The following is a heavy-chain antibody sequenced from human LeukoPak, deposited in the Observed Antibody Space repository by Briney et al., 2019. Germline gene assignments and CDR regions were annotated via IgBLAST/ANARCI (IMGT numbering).Heavy chain of an antibody. J-gene: IGHJ6*03. CDR2: IYYSGIT. Sequence: SETLSLTCTVSGGSISSSTHYWGWIRQPPGKGLEWIGSIYYSGITHYNPSLKSRITISVDTSKSQFSLTLSSVTAADTAVYFCARRIYSGTVRHLLYSFMDVWGKGTTVIVS. CDR3: ARRIYSGTVRHLLYSFMDV. V-gene: IGHV4-39*01. CDR1: GGSISSSTHY. D-gene: IGHD2-21*01.